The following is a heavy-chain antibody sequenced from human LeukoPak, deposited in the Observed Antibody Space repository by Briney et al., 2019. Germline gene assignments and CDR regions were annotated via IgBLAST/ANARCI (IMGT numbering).Heavy chain of an antibody. V-gene: IGHV3-53*01. CDR3: TRDAETPVGWFGELLYKERNPTELN. CDR2: IYSGGST. J-gene: IGHJ4*02. Sequence: GGSLRLSCAASGFTVSSNYMSWVRQAPGKGLEWVSVIYSGGSTYYADSVKGRFTISRDNSKNTLYLQMNSLRAEDTAVYYYTRDAETPVGWFGELLYKERNPTELNWGQGTLVTVSS. D-gene: IGHD3-10*01. CDR1: GFTVSSNY.